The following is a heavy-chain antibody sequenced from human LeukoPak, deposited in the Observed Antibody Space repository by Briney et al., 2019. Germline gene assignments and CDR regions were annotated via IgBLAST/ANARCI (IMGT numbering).Heavy chain of an antibody. CDR3: ARSDGSGSYPAHLFDY. CDR2: IYYRGLT. D-gene: IGHD3-10*01. J-gene: IGHJ4*02. V-gene: IGHV4-39*01. CDR1: GGSISSSIYY. Sequence: PWETLSLTGTVSGGSISSSIYYWGWIRQPPGKGLEGIGTIYYRGLTYYNPSLKRRVTISVDTSKNQFSLKLSSVTAADTAVYYCARSDGSGSYPAHLFDYWGQGTLVTVSS.